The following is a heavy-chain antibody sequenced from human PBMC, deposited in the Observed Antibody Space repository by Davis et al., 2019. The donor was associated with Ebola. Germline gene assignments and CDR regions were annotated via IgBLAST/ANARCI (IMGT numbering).Heavy chain of an antibody. CDR2: ISGSGGST. CDR3: AGGHLSSWYWHFDL. D-gene: IGHD6-13*01. Sequence: PGGSLRLSCAASGFTFSSYAMHWVRQAPGKGLEWVSAISGSGGSTYYADSVKGRFTISRDNSKKTVYLQMKSLRAEDTALYYCAGGHLSSWYWHFDLWGRGTLVTVSS. J-gene: IGHJ2*01. CDR1: GFTFSSYA. V-gene: IGHV3-23*01.